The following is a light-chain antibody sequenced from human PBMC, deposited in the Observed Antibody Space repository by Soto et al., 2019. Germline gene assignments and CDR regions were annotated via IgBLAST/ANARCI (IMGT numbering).Light chain of an antibody. CDR2: AAS. CDR1: QGISYY. Sequence: DINMAQSPSSLSEFVGDRVTIACRASQGISYYLAWYQQKPGKVHKLLIYAASTLQSGVSSRFSGRGSGTDLRLTIRSLQPEDGANNYCLQYNSAAFTVGPGKKVHI. CDR3: LQYNSAAFT. J-gene: IGKJ3*01. V-gene: IGKV1-27*01.